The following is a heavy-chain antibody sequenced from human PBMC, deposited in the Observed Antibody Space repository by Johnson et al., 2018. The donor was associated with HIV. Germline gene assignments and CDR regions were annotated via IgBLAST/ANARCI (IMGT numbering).Heavy chain of an antibody. Sequence: EVQLVESGGGVVQPGGSLRLSCAASGFTVSSNYMSWVRQAPGKGLEWVSVIYSGGTTYYADSVKGRFTISRDNSKNTLYLQMNSLRAEDTAVYYCARGPHEVVVVAATSAFDIWGQGTMVTVSS. CDR3: ARGPHEVVVVAATSAFDI. CDR2: IYSGGTT. D-gene: IGHD2-15*01. V-gene: IGHV3-66*02. J-gene: IGHJ3*02. CDR1: GFTVSSNY.